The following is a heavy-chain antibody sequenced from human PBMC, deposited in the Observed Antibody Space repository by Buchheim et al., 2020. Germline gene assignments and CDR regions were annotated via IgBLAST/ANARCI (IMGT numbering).Heavy chain of an antibody. D-gene: IGHD6-6*01. CDR1: GFTFSNYW. Sequence: EVQLVESGGGLVQPGGSLRLSCSASGFTFSNYWMSWVRQAPGEGLEWVANIRQDGSEKYHVDSVKGRFIISRDNDFNSLYLQMKSLRAEETAVYYCARGSGVRRSYSDLPPSSYFDYWGQGSL. J-gene: IGHJ4*02. CDR3: ARGSGVRRSYSDLPPSSYFDY. V-gene: IGHV3-7*01. CDR2: IRQDGSEK.